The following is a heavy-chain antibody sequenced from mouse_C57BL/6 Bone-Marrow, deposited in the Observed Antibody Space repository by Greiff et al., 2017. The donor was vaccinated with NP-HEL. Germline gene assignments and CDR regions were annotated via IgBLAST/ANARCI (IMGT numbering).Heavy chain of an antibody. CDR2: INSDGGST. D-gene: IGHD2-4*01. J-gene: IGHJ4*01. V-gene: IGHV5-2*03. Sequence: DVKVEESGGGLVQPGESLKLSCESNEYEFPSHDMSWVRKTPEKRLELVAAINSDGGSTYYPDTMERRFIISRDNTKKTLYLQMSSLRSEDTALYYCARRGYDYGMDYWGQGTSVTVSS. CDR1: EYEFPSHD. CDR3: ARRGYDYGMDY.